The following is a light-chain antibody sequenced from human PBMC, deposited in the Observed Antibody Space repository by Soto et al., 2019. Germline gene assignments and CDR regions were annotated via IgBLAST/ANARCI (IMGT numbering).Light chain of an antibody. J-gene: IGKJ2*01. CDR3: QQRSGWRYT. CDR2: TAA. V-gene: IGKV3-11*01. Sequence: EIVLSQSPVTLSPSPGATASRSCRASHSGGTYLAWYQQNPGQTPLLVISTAANRATGVPARCSGSGSGTAFTLTITSLEPDDFAVYYCQQRSGWRYTFGQGTKLDIK. CDR1: HSGGTY.